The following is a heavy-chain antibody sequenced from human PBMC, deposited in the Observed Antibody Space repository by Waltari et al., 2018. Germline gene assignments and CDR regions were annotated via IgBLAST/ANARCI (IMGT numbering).Heavy chain of an antibody. D-gene: IGHD3-10*01. CDR2: MNPNRGNK. J-gene: IGHJ4*02. V-gene: IGHV1-8*01. CDR3: ARGYPFSFYGSGTYYNVYDY. CDR1: GYTFTSYD. Sequence: QVQLVQSGAEVKKPGASVKVSCRASGYTFTSYDINWVRQATGQGLEWMGWMNPNRGNKEYAQEVQGRGNKTRNTSISTAYMELSSLRSEDTAVYYCARGYPFSFYGSGTYYNVYDYWGQGTLVTVSS.